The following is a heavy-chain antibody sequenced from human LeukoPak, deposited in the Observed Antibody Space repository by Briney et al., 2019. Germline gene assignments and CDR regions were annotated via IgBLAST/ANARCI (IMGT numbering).Heavy chain of an antibody. V-gene: IGHV4-34*01. Sequence: PSETLSLTCAVYGGSFSGYYWSWIRQPPGKGLEWIGEVNHSGSTNYNPSLKSRVTISVDTSKNQFSLKLSSVTAADTAVYYCARDRIMQWLGTFDYWGQGTLVTVSS. D-gene: IGHD6-19*01. J-gene: IGHJ4*02. CDR2: VNHSGST. CDR3: ARDRIMQWLGTFDY. CDR1: GGSFSGYY.